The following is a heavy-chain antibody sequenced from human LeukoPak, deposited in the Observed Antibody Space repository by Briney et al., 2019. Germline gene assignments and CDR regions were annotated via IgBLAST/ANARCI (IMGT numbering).Heavy chain of an antibody. CDR2: ISPYNGNT. J-gene: IGHJ3*02. CDR1: GYTFINYG. CDR3: ASEFRFEDFDI. D-gene: IGHD3-3*01. Sequence: ASVKVSCKTSGYTFINYGIIWVRQAPGQGLEWMGWISPYNGNTNYAQKLQGRVTITTDTSTGTAYMDLRSLRSDDTAVYYCASEFRFEDFDIWGKGTMVTVSS. V-gene: IGHV1-18*04.